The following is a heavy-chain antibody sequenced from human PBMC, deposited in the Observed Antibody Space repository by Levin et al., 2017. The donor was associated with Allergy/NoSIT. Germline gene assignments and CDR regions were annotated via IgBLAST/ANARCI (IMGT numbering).Heavy chain of an antibody. J-gene: IGHJ6*03. CDR1: GASIRSDDYS. V-gene: IGHV4-61*02. CDR3: ARDVAASRYTWNKQYFYSYMDV. Sequence: SETLSLTCTVSGASIRSDDYSWNWIRQAAGKGLEWIGRVRGNGVSNPNPSLKSRVAIFADTSNNLFSLRLTSVTAADTAIYFCARDVAASRYTWNKQYFYSYMDVWGKGTAVTVSS. CDR2: VRGNGVS. D-gene: IGHD1-1*01.